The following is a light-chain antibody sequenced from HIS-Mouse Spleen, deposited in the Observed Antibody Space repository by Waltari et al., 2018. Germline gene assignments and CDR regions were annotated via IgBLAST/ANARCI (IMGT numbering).Light chain of an antibody. Sequence: QSALTQPASVSGSPGQSITISCTGTSSDVGCYNYVPWYQQHPGKAPKLMIYDVSNRPSGVSNRFSGSKSGNTASRTSSGLQAEDEADYYCSSYTSSSTLVVFGGGTKLTVL. V-gene: IGLV2-14*03. CDR3: SSYTSSSTLVV. J-gene: IGLJ2*01. CDR2: DVS. CDR1: SSDVGCYNY.